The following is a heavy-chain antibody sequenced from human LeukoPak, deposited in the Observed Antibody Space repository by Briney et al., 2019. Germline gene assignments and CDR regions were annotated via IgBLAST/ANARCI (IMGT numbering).Heavy chain of an antibody. CDR3: ARAYIAVAGTGLFDY. Sequence: ASVKVSCKASGYTFTSYGISWVRQAPGQGLEWMGWISAYNGNTNYAQKFQGRVTMTRDTSISTAYMELSRLRSDDTAVYYCARAYIAVAGTGLFDYWGQGTLVTVSS. V-gene: IGHV1-18*01. J-gene: IGHJ4*02. CDR1: GYTFTSYG. CDR2: ISAYNGNT. D-gene: IGHD6-19*01.